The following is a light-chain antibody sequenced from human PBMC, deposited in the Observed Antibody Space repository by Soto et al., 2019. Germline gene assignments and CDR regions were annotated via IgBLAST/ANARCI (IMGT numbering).Light chain of an antibody. CDR1: QSVSTK. J-gene: IGKJ1*01. CDR3: QQYAGSPRT. V-gene: IGKV3-20*01. Sequence: EIVMTHSPATLSVSPGERATLSCRASQSVSTKLAWYQQKSGQAPRLLIYSASRRATGIPDRFTGSGSGTDFTLTINRVEPEDFAVYFCQQYAGSPRTFGQGTKVDIK. CDR2: SAS.